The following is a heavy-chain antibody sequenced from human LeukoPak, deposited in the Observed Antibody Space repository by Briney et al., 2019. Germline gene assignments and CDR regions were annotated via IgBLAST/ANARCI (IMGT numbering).Heavy chain of an antibody. Sequence: GESLKISCKASGYMFTNYWIGWVRLMPGKGLEWMGIIHCGDSDTRYNSAFQGQVSFSVDKSITTAYLQWNGLQASDTGIYYFARGGDYGRKWFALWGQGTLVTVSS. J-gene: IGHJ5*02. CDR1: GYMFTNYW. CDR2: IHCGDSDT. CDR3: ARGGDYGRKWFAL. D-gene: IGHD3-16*01. V-gene: IGHV5-51*01.